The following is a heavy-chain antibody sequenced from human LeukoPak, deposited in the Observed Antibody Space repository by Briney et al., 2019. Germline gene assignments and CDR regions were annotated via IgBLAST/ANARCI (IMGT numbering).Heavy chain of an antibody. CDR1: GFAFSNYG. Sequence: GRSLRLSCSASGFAFSNYGVHWVGQAPGKGLEWVAVIWYDGSYKYYADSVKGRFTISRDNSKNTLYLQMNSLRAEDTAVYYCAREYFYDSSGYSDAFDIWGQGTIVTVSS. D-gene: IGHD3-22*01. J-gene: IGHJ3*02. CDR2: IWYDGSYK. V-gene: IGHV3-33*01. CDR3: AREYFYDSSGYSDAFDI.